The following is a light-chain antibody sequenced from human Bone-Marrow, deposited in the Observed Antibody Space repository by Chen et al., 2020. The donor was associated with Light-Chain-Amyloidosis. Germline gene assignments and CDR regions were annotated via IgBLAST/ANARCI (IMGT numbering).Light chain of an antibody. V-gene: IGLV3-21*02. CDR3: QMWYRSSGRPV. CDR2: DDI. CDR1: NIGTTS. J-gene: IGLJ3*02. Sequence: SYVLTQPSSVSVAPGPTATIACGGNNIGTTSVHWYQQTPGKAPLLVVYDDIDRPSGIPERFSGSNSSNTAALTISRVEAGDEADDYCQMWYRSSGRPVFGGGTKLTVL.